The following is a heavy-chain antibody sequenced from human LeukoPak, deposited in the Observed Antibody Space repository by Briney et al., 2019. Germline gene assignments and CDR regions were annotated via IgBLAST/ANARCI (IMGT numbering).Heavy chain of an antibody. CDR1: GFTVSSNY. J-gene: IGHJ4*02. CDR3: AKNGHGSGSYYPRTKYYFDY. CDR2: TSNDGDT. Sequence: QPGGSLRLSCAASGFTVSSNYMSWVRQGPGKGLECVSVTSNDGDTYYADSVKGRFTISRDNSKNTLYLQMNSLRAEDTAVYYCAKNGHGSGSYYPRTKYYFDYWGQGTLVTVSS. V-gene: IGHV3-53*01. D-gene: IGHD3-10*01.